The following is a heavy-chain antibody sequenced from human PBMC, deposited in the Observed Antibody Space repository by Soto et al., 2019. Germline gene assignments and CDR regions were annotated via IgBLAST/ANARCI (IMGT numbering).Heavy chain of an antibody. D-gene: IGHD3-3*01. CDR1: GYTSTSYG. CDR3: ARAYTYYDFWSGYYDDY. Sequence: QVQLVQSGAEVKKPGASVKVSCKASGYTSTSYGISWVRQAPGQGLEWMGWISAYNGNTNYAQKLQGRVTMTTDTSTSTAYMELRSLRSDDTAVYYCARAYTYYDFWSGYYDDYWGQGTLVTVSS. J-gene: IGHJ4*02. CDR2: ISAYNGNT. V-gene: IGHV1-18*01.